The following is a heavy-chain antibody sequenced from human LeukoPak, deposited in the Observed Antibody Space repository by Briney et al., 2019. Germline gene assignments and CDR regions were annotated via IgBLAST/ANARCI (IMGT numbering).Heavy chain of an antibody. J-gene: IGHJ4*02. CDR2: IYYSGST. CDR1: GGSINSGGYY. Sequence: SETLSLTCTVSGGSINSGGYYWSWLRQHPGKGLEWIGYIYYSGSTYYNPSLKSRVTISVDTSKNQFSLKLSSVTAADTAVYYCAREASGSSAVDFWGQGTLVTVSS. CDR3: AREASGSSAVDF. D-gene: IGHD2-2*01. V-gene: IGHV4-31*03.